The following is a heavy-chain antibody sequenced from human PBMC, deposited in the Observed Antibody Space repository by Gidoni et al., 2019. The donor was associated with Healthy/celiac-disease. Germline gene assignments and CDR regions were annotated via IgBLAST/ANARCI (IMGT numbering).Heavy chain of an antibody. J-gene: IGHJ5*02. CDR2: IYYSGST. V-gene: IGHV4-59*01. Sequence: QVQLQESGPGLVKPSETLSLTCTVSGGSISSYYWSWIRQPPGKGLEWIGYIYYSGSTNYNPSLKSRVTISVDTSKNQFSLKLSSVTAADTAVYYCAREWVYYYDSSGYFRWFDPWGQGTLVTVSS. D-gene: IGHD3-22*01. CDR1: GGSISSYY. CDR3: AREWVYYYDSSGYFRWFDP.